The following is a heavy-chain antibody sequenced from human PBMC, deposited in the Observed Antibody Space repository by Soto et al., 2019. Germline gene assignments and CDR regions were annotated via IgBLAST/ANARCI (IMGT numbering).Heavy chain of an antibody. D-gene: IGHD3-9*01. CDR3: ARVAGYYDILTGYYVRKQAYYFDY. Sequence: ASVKVSCMASGYTFTGYYMHWVRQAPGQGLEWMGWINPNSGGTNYAQKFQGWVTMTRDTSISTAYMELSRLRSDDTAVYYCARVAGYYDILTGYYVRKQAYYFDYWGQGTLVTVSS. CDR1: GYTFTGYY. CDR2: INPNSGGT. J-gene: IGHJ4*02. V-gene: IGHV1-2*04.